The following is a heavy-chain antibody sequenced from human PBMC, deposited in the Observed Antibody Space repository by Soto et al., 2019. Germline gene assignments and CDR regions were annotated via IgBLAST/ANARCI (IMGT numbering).Heavy chain of an antibody. CDR1: GYTFTSYV. V-gene: IGHV1-18*01. CDR2: ISAYNGNT. Sequence: GASVKVSCKASGYTFTSYVISWVRQAPGQGLEWMGWISAYNGNTNYAQKLQGRVTMTTDTSTSTAYMELRSLRSDDTAVYYCARVGYYYDSSGYSPVYYYYGMDGWGQGTTVTVSS. J-gene: IGHJ6*02. D-gene: IGHD3-22*01. CDR3: ARVGYYYDSSGYSPVYYYYGMDG.